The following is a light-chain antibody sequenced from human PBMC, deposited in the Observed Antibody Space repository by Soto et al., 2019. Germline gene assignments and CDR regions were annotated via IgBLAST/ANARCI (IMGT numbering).Light chain of an antibody. CDR2: QLS. J-gene: IGLJ1*01. V-gene: IGLV2-14*01. Sequence: QPVLTQPASVSVSPGQWITISCTGTTSDVGGYNSVSWFQQHPGNAPKLIIYQLSSRPSDISNRFSSSKSGNTASLTISGLQAEDEADYYCNSYSSDITPYVFGTGTKVTVL. CDR1: TSDVGGYNS. CDR3: NSYSSDITPYV.